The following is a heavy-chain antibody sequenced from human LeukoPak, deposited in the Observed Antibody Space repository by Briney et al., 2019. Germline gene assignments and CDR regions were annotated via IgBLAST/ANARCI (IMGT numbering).Heavy chain of an antibody. CDR1: GGSISSGSYY. Sequence: TSQTLSLTCTVSGGSISSGSYYWSWIRQPAGKGLEWIGRIYTSGSTNYNPSLKSRVTISVDTSKNQFSLKLSSVTAADTAVYHCARSPLYYDSSGYYGRDYWGQGTLVTVSS. CDR3: ARSPLYYDSSGYYGRDY. D-gene: IGHD3-22*01. J-gene: IGHJ4*02. CDR2: IYTSGST. V-gene: IGHV4-61*02.